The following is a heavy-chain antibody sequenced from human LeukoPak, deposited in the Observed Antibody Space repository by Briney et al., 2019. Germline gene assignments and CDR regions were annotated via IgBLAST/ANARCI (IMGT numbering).Heavy chain of an antibody. V-gene: IGHV4-34*01. J-gene: IGHJ5*02. D-gene: IGHD4-11*01. CDR1: GESFRAYY. CDR3: ARGDYGNHRSNNWFDP. CDR2: ISHSGST. Sequence: PSETLSLTCAVYGESFRAYYWAWLRQPPGKGLEWIGEISHSGSTNYNPSLKSRVTISVDTSKNQFSLRLSSVTAADTAVYYCARGDYGNHRSNNWFDPWGQGTLVTVSS.